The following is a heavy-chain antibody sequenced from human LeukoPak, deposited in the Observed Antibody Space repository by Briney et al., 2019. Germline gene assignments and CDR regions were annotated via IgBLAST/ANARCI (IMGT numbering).Heavy chain of an antibody. Sequence: PGGPLRLSCAASGFTFSTYTINWVRLAPGKGLEWVSSISSSSTYIYYADSVKGRFTISRDNAKNSLYLQMNSLRAEDTALYYCARDKCSGGSCYSDYWGQGTLVTVSS. CDR1: GFTFSTYT. CDR3: ARDKCSGGSCYSDY. CDR2: ISSSSTYI. D-gene: IGHD2-15*01. V-gene: IGHV3-21*01. J-gene: IGHJ4*02.